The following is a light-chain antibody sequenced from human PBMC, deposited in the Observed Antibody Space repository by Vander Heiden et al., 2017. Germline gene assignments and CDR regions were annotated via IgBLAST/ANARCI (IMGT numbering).Light chain of an antibody. Sequence: EIVMTQSPATLSVSPGERATLSCGASQSVSSNLAWYQQKPGQTPRLLIYAASTRATGIPDRFSGSGSGTEFTLTISSLQSEDFAVYYCQQDNNWPSTFGQGTKMEIK. J-gene: IGKJ2*01. CDR1: QSVSSN. CDR2: AAS. CDR3: QQDNNWPST. V-gene: IGKV3-15*01.